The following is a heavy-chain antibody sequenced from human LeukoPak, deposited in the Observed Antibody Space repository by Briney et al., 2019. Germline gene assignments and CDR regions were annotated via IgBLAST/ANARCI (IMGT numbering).Heavy chain of an antibody. CDR3: ARGPRSFDWLRSYFDF. J-gene: IGHJ4*02. V-gene: IGHV1-69-2*01. CDR1: GYTLNDYY. CDR2: VDLEDGDT. Sequence: WASVKVSCKASGYTLNDYYIHWVQQAPGKGLEWMGRVDLEDGDTIYAEKFQGRVTITADTSTDTAFMDLSSLTSFDTAVYYCARGPRSFDWLRSYFDFWGQGTLVSVSP. D-gene: IGHD3-9*01.